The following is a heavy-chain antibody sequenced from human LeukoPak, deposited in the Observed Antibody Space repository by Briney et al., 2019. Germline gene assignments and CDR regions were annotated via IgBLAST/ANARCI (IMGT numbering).Heavy chain of an antibody. CDR1: GFTFSSYV. J-gene: IGHJ3*02. V-gene: IGHV3-21*01. CDR2: IGFDNSYI. CDR3: ARVKGWGAKTIFGVVADAFDI. Sequence: KPGGSLRLSCAASGFTFSSYVMNWVRQAPGKGLEWVSSIGFDNSYIFYSDSLRGRFTISRDNAKNSLYLQMNSLRAEDTAVYYCARVKGWGAKTIFGVVADAFDIWGQGTMVTVSS. D-gene: IGHD3-3*01.